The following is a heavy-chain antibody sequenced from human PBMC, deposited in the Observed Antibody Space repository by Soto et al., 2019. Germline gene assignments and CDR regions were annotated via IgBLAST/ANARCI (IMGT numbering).Heavy chain of an antibody. V-gene: IGHV3-49*03. J-gene: IGHJ4*02. CDR3: TRVPPNNYGWGTYPFDY. CDR2: ITSKAYGGTT. Sequence: EVQLVESGGGLAQPGRSLRLSCTYSGFTFDHYGMTWFRQAPGKGLEWVGFITSKAYGGTTEYAASVKGRFTISRDDSKSIAYLQMDSLKTEDTAVYYCTRVPPNNYGWGTYPFDYWGQGALVTVSS. CDR1: GFTFDHYG. D-gene: IGHD3-10*01.